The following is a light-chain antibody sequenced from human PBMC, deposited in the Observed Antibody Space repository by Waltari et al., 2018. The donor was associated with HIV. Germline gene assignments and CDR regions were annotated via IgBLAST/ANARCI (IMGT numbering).Light chain of an antibody. CDR1: NIEYKG. CDR2: DYS. J-gene: IGLJ2*01. Sequence: SYVPTQPPSVSVAPGQPAKIPCRGQNIEYKGVQWYQQKPGQAPVLVIYDYSDRPTGIPERFSGSNSGNTATLTVSMVEAGDEADYYCQLWDTSSDHPAFFGGGTKLTVV. CDR3: QLWDTSSDHPAF. V-gene: IGLV3-21*02.